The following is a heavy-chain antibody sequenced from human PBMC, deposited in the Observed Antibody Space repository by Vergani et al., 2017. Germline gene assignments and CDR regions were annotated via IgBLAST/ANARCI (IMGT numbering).Heavy chain of an antibody. CDR2: IYPGDSDT. J-gene: IGHJ5*02. Sequence: EVQLVQSGAEVKKPGESLKISCKGSGYSFTSYWIGWVRQMPGKGLEWMGIIYPGDSDTRYSPSFQGQVTISADKSISTAYLQWISLKASDTAMYYCAIVVVPAATYNWFDPWGQGTLVTVSS. V-gene: IGHV5-51*01. CDR3: AIVVVPAATYNWFDP. D-gene: IGHD2-2*01. CDR1: GYSFTSYW.